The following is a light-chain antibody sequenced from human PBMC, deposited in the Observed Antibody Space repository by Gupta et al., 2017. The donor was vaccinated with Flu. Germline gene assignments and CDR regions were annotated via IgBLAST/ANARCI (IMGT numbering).Light chain of an antibody. Sequence: DRVTITCRASQSISRSLNWYRQKPGKAPRLLIYAASNLQSGVPSRFSGGGSGTFFTLTISSLQPEDFATYYCQQSYATPPDTFGQGTKVEIK. V-gene: IGKV1-39*01. CDR1: QSISRS. CDR2: AAS. CDR3: QQSYATPPDT. J-gene: IGKJ1*01.